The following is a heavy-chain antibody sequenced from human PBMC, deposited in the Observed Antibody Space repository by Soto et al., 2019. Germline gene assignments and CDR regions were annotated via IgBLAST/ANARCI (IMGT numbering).Heavy chain of an antibody. Sequence: QVQLQESGPGLVKPSGTLSLTCAVSGGSFTSNNWWSWVRQPPGQGLEWIGEIYRTGSTNYNPSLKGGVNISLDKSENQFSLKVTSLTAEDTAVYYCASRDPGTSVDYWGKGNLVTVSS. CDR1: GGSFTSNNW. V-gene: IGHV4-4*02. D-gene: IGHD1-7*01. CDR3: ASRDPGTSVDY. CDR2: IYRTGST. J-gene: IGHJ4*02.